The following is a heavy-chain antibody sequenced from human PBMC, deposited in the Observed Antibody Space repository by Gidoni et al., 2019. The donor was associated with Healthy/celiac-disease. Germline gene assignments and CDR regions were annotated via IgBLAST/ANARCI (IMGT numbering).Heavy chain of an antibody. V-gene: IGHV3-20*01. Sequence: EVQLVESGGGVVRPGGSLRLSCAASGFTFDDYGMSWVRQDPGKGLEWVSGINWNGSSTGYADSVKGRFTISRDNAKNSLYLQMNSLRAEDTALYHCARDALYYGSGTGAFDIWGQGTMVTVSS. CDR2: INWNGSST. CDR3: ARDALYYGSGTGAFDI. J-gene: IGHJ3*02. D-gene: IGHD3-10*01. CDR1: GFTFDDYG.